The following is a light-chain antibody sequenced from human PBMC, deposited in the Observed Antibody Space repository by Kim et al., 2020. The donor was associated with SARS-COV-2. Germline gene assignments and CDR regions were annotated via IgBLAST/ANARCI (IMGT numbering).Light chain of an antibody. CDR1: QSVSSTY. Sequence: WAPGERATLSCRASQSVSSTYLAWYQQKPGQAPRLLIHGASSRATGIPDRFSGSGSGTDFTLSISRLEPEDFAVYYCQQYDNLPLTFGGGTKLEI. CDR2: GAS. CDR3: QQYDNLPLT. V-gene: IGKV3-20*01. J-gene: IGKJ4*01.